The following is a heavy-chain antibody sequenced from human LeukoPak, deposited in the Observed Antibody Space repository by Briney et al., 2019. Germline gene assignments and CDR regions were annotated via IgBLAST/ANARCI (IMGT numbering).Heavy chain of an antibody. CDR1: GGSISSYY. V-gene: IGHV4-4*07. J-gene: IGHJ6*03. CDR3: ARVYSSSPLGYYYYMDV. Sequence: SETLSLTCTVSGGSISSYYWSWIRQPAGKGLEWIGRIYTSGSTNYNPSLKSRVTMSVDTSKNQFSLKLSSVTAADTAVYYCARVYSSSPLGYYYYMDVWGKGTTVTVSS. D-gene: IGHD6-6*01. CDR2: IYTSGST.